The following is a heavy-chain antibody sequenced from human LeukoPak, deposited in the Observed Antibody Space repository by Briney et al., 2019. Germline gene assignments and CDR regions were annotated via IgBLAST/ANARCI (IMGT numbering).Heavy chain of an antibody. CDR1: GGTFSSDA. V-gene: IGHV1-69*13. J-gene: IGHJ2*01. CDR3: ARHRDGDSSYWYFDL. CDR2: IIPIFGTA. D-gene: IGHD4-17*01. Sequence: ASVKVSCKASGGTFSSDAISWVRQAPGQGLEWMGGIIPIFGTANYAQKFQGRVTITADESTSTAYMELSSLRSEDTAVYYCARHRDGDSSYWYFDLWGRGTLVTVSS.